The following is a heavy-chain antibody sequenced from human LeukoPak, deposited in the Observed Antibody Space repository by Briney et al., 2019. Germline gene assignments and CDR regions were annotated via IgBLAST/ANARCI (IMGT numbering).Heavy chain of an antibody. D-gene: IGHD3-10*01. CDR2: IYYSGST. CDR1: GGSISSSSYY. V-gene: IGHV4-39*01. CDR3: ARRTLWFGEFPPYFDY. J-gene: IGHJ4*02. Sequence: SETLSLTCTVSGGSISSSSYYWGWIRQPPGKGLEWIGNIYYSGSTYYNPSLKSRVTISVDTSKNQFSLKLSSVTAADTAVYYCARRTLWFGEFPPYFDYWGQGTLVTVSS.